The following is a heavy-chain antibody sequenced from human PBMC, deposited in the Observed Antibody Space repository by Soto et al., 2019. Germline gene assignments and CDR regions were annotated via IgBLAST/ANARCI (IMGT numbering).Heavy chain of an antibody. Sequence: GGSLRLSCAASGFTFSSYAMSWVRQAPGKGLEWVANIKQGGGEKYYADSVKGRFSISRDNAENSLYLQMNSLRAEDTALYYCARDYGWGFDYWGQGALVTVSS. D-gene: IGHD7-27*01. V-gene: IGHV3-7*03. CDR3: ARDYGWGFDY. CDR1: GFTFSSYA. J-gene: IGHJ4*02. CDR2: IKQGGGEK.